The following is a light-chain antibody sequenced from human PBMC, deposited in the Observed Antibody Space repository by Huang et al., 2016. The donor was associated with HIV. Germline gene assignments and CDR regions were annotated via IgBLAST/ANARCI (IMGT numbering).Light chain of an antibody. CDR1: KSVNSN. CDR2: GAS. J-gene: IGKJ2*02. CDR3: QHFNNWPPWT. V-gene: IGKV3D-15*01. Sequence: EIVMTQSPATLSVSPGDRATLSCRASKSVNSNLAWYQQKPGPAPRLLIYGASTRATGIPARFSGSGSGTEFTLTISSLQSEDSAVYYCQHFNNWPPWTFGQGTKLEIK.